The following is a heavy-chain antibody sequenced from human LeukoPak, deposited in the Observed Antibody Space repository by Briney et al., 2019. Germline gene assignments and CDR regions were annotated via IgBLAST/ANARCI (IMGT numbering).Heavy chain of an antibody. D-gene: IGHD3-3*01. CDR2: IIPIFGTA. Sequence: GASVKVSCKASGGTFSIYAISWVRQAPGQGLEWMGGIIPIFGTANYAQKFQGRVTITADKSTSTAYMELSSLRSEDTAVYYCARIRFLEWPGFDYWGQGTLVTVSS. CDR3: ARIRFLEWPGFDY. J-gene: IGHJ4*02. CDR1: GGTFSIYA. V-gene: IGHV1-69*06.